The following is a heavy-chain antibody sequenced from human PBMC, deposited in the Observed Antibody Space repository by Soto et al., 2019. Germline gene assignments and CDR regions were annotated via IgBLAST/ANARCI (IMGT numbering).Heavy chain of an antibody. J-gene: IGHJ6*03. Sequence: GASVKVSCKVSGYTLTELSMHWVRQAPGKGLEWMGGFDPEDGETIYAQKFQGRVTMTEDTSTDTAYMELSSLRSEDTAVYYCATGIYASHHHYYYYYMDVWGKGTTVTVPS. D-gene: IGHD1-20*01. CDR2: FDPEDGET. V-gene: IGHV1-24*01. CDR3: ATGIYASHHHYYYYYMDV. CDR1: GYTLTELS.